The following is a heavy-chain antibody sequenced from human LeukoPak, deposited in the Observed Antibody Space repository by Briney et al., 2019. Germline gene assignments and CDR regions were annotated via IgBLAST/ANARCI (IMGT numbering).Heavy chain of an antibody. CDR2: IWFDGSNK. CDR3: AMDGVAAYVFDY. CDR1: GFTFSSYG. Sequence: AGRSLRLSRAASGFTFSSYGMHWVRQAPGKGLEWGAVIWFDGSNKYYADSAKGRFTISRDNSKNTLYLQTNSLRAEDTAVYYCAMDGVAAYVFDYWGQGTLVTVSS. D-gene: IGHD5-12*01. J-gene: IGHJ4*02. V-gene: IGHV3-33*01.